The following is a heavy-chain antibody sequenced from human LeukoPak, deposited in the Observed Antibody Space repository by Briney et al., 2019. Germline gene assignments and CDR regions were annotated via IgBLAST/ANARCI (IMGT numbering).Heavy chain of an antibody. CDR1: GITASSNY. Sequence: GGSLRLSCAVSGITASSNYMSWVRQSPGKGLEWVSVIYSGGSTYYADSVKGRFTISRDNSRNTLYLQTNSLRAEDTALYYCATSTSNKDFDYWGQGTLVTVSS. CDR3: ATSTSNKDFDY. V-gene: IGHV3-66*02. J-gene: IGHJ4*02. CDR2: IYSGGST. D-gene: IGHD2/OR15-2a*01.